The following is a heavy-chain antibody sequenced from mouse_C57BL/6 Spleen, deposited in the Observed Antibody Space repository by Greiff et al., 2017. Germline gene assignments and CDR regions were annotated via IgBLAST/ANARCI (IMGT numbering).Heavy chain of an antibody. CDR3: ARGRNYAMDG. V-gene: IGHV5-17*01. CDR1: GFTFSDYG. Sequence: EVKLVESGGGLVKPGGSLKLSCAASGFTFSDYGMHWVRQAPEQGLEWVAYISSGSSTIYYADTVKGRFTISRDNAKNTLFLQMTSLRSEDTAMYYCARGRNYAMDGWGQGTSVTVSS. CDR2: ISSGSSTI. J-gene: IGHJ4*01.